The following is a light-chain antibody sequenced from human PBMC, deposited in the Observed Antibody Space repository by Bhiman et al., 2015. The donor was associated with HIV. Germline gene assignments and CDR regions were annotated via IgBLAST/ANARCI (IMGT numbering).Light chain of an antibody. J-gene: IGLJ2*01. CDR3: SSYASSSTLV. CDR2: GNI. CDR1: SSSIGAGYD. Sequence: QSVLTQSPSVSGAPGQRVTISCTGSSSSIGAGYDVHWYQQLPGKAPKLLLYGNINRPSGVPDRFSGSKSANTASLTISGLQAEDEADYYCSSYASSSTLVFGGGTQLTVL. V-gene: IGLV1-40*01.